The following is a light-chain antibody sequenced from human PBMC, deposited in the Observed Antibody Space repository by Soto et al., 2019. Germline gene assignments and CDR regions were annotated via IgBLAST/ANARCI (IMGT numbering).Light chain of an antibody. CDR1: QSVSSN. CDR2: GAS. V-gene: IGKV3-15*01. CDR3: QQYGTPRSVT. J-gene: IGKJ5*01. Sequence: VMTQSPATLSVSPGERATLSCRASQSVSSNLAWYQQKPGQAPRLLIYGASTRAAGIPARFSGSGSGTDFTLTISSLEPEDFAVYYCQQYGTPRSVTFGQGTRLEIK.